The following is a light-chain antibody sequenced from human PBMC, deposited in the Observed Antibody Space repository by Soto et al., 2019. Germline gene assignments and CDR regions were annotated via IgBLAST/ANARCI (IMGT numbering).Light chain of an antibody. J-gene: IGKJ1*01. V-gene: IGKV3-15*01. CDR2: GAS. CDR3: QQYNNWPRT. CDR1: QSVSSN. Sequence: EIVMTQSPATLSVSPGEKATIYSRASQSVSSNLAWYQQKPGQAPRLLIYGASTRATGIPARFSGSGSGTEFTLTISSLQSEDFAVYYCQQYNNWPRTFGQGTKV.